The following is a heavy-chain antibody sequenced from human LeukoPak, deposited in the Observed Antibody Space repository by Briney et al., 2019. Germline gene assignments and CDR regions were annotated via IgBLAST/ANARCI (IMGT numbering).Heavy chain of an antibody. Sequence: PGGSLRLSCAASGFTFSSYGMHWVRQAPGKGLEWVAFIRYDGSNKYYADSVKGRFTISRDNSKNTLYLQMNSLRAEDTAVCYCAKKDIVVVPAAKPQVFDYWGQGTLVTVSS. CDR3: AKKDIVVVPAAKPQVFDY. CDR2: IRYDGSNK. J-gene: IGHJ4*02. V-gene: IGHV3-30*02. CDR1: GFTFSSYG. D-gene: IGHD2-2*01.